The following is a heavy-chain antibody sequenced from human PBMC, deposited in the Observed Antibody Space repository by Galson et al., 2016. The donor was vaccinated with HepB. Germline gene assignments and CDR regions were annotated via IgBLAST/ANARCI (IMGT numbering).Heavy chain of an antibody. CDR1: GGTFTSCA. CDR3: ARGSQSGWFGDSLNKWYFDL. J-gene: IGHJ2*01. D-gene: IGHD3-10*01. Sequence: SVKVSCKASGGTFTSCAFSWVRQAPGQGLEWMGGIIPIFATANYAQKFQGRVTITADTSTSTAYMELNSVRSADTAVYYCARGSQSGWFGDSLNKWYFDLWGRGTLVTVSS. V-gene: IGHV1-69*06. CDR2: IIPIFATA.